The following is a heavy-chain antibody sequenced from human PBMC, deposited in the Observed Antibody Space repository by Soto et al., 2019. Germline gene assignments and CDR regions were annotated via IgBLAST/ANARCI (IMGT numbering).Heavy chain of an antibody. J-gene: IGHJ3*01. CDR1: GYIFSSFY. V-gene: IGHV1-18*01. Sequence: ASVKVSCKASGYIFSSFYINWVRQAPGQGLEWMGWTSGYSGNSKYAQKFQGRVTMTTDTSTDTGYMEMRSLTSDDTAVYYCARDIFGHVDAFDLWGQGTMVTVSS. CDR3: ARDIFGHVDAFDL. CDR2: TSGYSGNS. D-gene: IGHD3-3*02.